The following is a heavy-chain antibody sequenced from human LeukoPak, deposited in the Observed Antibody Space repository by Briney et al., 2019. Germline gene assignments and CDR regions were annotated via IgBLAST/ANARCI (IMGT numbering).Heavy chain of an antibody. CDR1: GGSISSYY. D-gene: IGHD6-19*01. J-gene: IGHJ6*03. Sequence: SETLSLTCTVSGGSISSYYWSWIRQPAGKGLEWIGRIYTSGSTNYNPSLKSRVTMSVDTSKNQFSLKLSSVTAADTAVYYCARGKQDFLEQWYRSYYYYYMDVWGKGTTVTVSS. CDR2: IYTSGST. CDR3: ARGKQDFLEQWYRSYYYYYMDV. V-gene: IGHV4-4*07.